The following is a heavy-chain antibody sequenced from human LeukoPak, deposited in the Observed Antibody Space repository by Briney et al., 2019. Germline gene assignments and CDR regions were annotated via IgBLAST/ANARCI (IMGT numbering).Heavy chain of an antibody. CDR3: TRDGFGTVATGRYFDY. CDR1: GSTFSDDY. J-gene: IGHJ4*02. Sequence: PGGSLRIFCAASGSTFSDDYMSWMRQAPGQGLEWVGFIRTRAFGGTPEYAASVKGRFTISRDDSKSIVYLQMNSLKTEDTAVYYCTRDGFGTVATGRYFDYWGQGTLVTVSS. V-gene: IGHV3-49*03. D-gene: IGHD1-26*01. CDR2: IRTRAFGGTP.